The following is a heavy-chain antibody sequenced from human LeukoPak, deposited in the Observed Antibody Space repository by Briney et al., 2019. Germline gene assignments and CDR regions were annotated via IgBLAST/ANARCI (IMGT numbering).Heavy chain of an antibody. J-gene: IGHJ4*02. V-gene: IGHV4-34*01. CDR3: ASEVVAATLDY. Sequence: SETLSLTCAVYGGSFSGYYWSWIRQPPGKGLEWIGEINHSGSTNYNPSLKSRVTISVDTSKNKFSLKLSSVTAADTALYYGASEVVAATLDYWGQGTLVTVSS. CDR2: INHSGST. D-gene: IGHD2-15*01. CDR1: GGSFSGYY.